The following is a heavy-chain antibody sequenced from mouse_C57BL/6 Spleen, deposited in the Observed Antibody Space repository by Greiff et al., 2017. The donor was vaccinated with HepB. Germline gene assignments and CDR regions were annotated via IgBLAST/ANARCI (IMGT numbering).Heavy chain of an antibody. CDR3: TRDGWDVFAY. V-gene: IGHV1-15*01. CDR1: GYTFTDYE. D-gene: IGHD4-1*01. CDR2: IYPETGGT. J-gene: IGHJ3*01. Sequence: VQLQQSGAELVRPGASVTLSCKASGYTFTDYEMPWVKQTPVHGLEWIGAIYPETGGTAYNQKFKGKAILTADTSSSTAYMELRSLTSEDSAVYYCTRDGWDVFAYWGQGTLVTVSA.